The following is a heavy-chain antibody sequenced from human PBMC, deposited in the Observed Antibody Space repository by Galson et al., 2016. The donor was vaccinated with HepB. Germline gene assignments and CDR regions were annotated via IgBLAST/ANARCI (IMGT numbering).Heavy chain of an antibody. V-gene: IGHV1-69*06. CDR1: GGTFSAYG. Sequence: SVKVSCKAPGGTFSAYGISWVRQAPGQGLEWMGWVILIINTANYAQKFQGRVTIAADRFTSISHMNLSGLTWEDTAIYYCATDVLRGTGWYAADSDSRGQGRLVPVTS. CDR2: VILIINTA. J-gene: IGHJ1*01. CDR3: ATDVLRGTGWYAADSDS. D-gene: IGHD6-19*01.